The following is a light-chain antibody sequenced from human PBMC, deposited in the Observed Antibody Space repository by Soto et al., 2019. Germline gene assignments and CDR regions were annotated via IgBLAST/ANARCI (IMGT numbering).Light chain of an antibody. CDR1: QSISST. CDR3: QHYNNLLT. Sequence: EMVMTQSPSTLSVSPGERATLSCWASQSISSTLAWYQQKPGQAPRLLIYGASIRATGIPVRFSGSGSGTEFTLTISSLQADDFAVYYWQHYNNLLTFGGGTKVEIK. V-gene: IGKV3-15*01. J-gene: IGKJ4*01. CDR2: GAS.